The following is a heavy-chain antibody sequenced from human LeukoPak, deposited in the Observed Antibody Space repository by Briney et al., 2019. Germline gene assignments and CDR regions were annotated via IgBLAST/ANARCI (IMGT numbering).Heavy chain of an antibody. D-gene: IGHD6-25*01. CDR2: IRGDGSMT. V-gene: IGHV3-74*01. J-gene: IGHJ4*02. CDR1: EFTFSAYW. Sequence: GGSLRLSCAASEFTFSAYWMHWVRHAPGKGLVWVSRIRGDGSMTNYADSVKGRFTISRDNAKNTLYLQMNSLRLEDTAVYYCARENLAAAADYWGQGTVVTVSS. CDR3: ARENLAAAADY.